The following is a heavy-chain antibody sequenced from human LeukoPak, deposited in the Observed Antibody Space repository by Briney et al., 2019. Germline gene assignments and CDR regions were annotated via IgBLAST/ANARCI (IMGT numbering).Heavy chain of an antibody. CDR1: GFTFSDYY. D-gene: IGHD3-10*01. Sequence: GGSLRLSCAASGFTFSDYYMSWIRQAPGKGLGWVSYISSSGSTIYYADSVKGRFTISRDNAKNSLYLQMNSLRAEDTAVYYCASTPPRSFDAFDIWGQGTMVTVSS. CDR2: ISSSGSTI. V-gene: IGHV3-11*01. J-gene: IGHJ3*02. CDR3: ASTPPRSFDAFDI.